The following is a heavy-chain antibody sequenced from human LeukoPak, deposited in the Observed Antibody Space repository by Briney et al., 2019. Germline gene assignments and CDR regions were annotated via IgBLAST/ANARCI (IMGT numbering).Heavy chain of an antibody. V-gene: IGHV1-8*01. J-gene: IGHJ5*02. CDR2: MNPNSGNT. Sequence: HGASVKVSCKASGYTFTSYDINWVRQATGQGLEWMGWMNPNSGNTGYAQKFQGRVTMTRNTSISTAYMELSSLRSEDTAVYYCARQDREYSYGPNWFDPWGQGTLVTVSS. CDR3: ARQDREYSYGPNWFDP. CDR1: GYTFTSYD. D-gene: IGHD5-18*01.